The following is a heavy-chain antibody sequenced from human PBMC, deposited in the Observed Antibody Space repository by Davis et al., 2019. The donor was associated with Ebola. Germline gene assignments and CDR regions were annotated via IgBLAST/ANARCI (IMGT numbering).Heavy chain of an antibody. CDR1: GYTFTNYY. D-gene: IGHD5-12*01. Sequence: ASVKVSCKASGYTFTNYYMHWVRHAPGQGLEWMGMINPNDGRTIYAQKFQGRVTVTRDTSTTTVYMDLSSLRSEDTALYYCTAPGGQISGYEVFDTWAQGKLVTV. V-gene: IGHV1-46*03. J-gene: IGHJ3*02. CDR2: INPNDGRT. CDR3: TAPGGQISGYEVFDT.